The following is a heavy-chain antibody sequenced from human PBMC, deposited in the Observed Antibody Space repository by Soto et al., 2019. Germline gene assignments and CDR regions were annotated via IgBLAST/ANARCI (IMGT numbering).Heavy chain of an antibody. CDR1: GGSFSGYY. J-gene: IGHJ6*02. Sequence: SETLSLTCAVYGGSFSGYYWSWIRQPPGKGLEWIGEINHSGSTNYNPSLKSRVTISVDTSKNQFSLKLSSVTAADTAVYYCSRIRGYYGSGSYYTRYYYYYGMDVWGQGTTVTVSS. CDR3: SRIRGYYGSGSYYTRYYYYYGMDV. V-gene: IGHV4-34*01. D-gene: IGHD3-10*01. CDR2: INHSGST.